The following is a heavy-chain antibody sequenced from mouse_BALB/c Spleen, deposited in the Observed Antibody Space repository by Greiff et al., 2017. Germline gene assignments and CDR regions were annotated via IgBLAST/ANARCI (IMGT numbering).Heavy chain of an antibody. CDR1: GYSFTSYY. Sequence: EVQVVESGPELMKPGASVKISCKASGYSFTSYYMHWVKQSHGKSLEWIGYIDPFNGGTSYNQKFKGKATLTVDKSSSTAYMHLSSLTSEDSAVYYCARWGGIFYYAMDYWGQGTSVTVSS. J-gene: IGHJ4*01. CDR2: IDPFNGGT. CDR3: ARWGGIFYYAMDY. V-gene: IGHV1S135*01.